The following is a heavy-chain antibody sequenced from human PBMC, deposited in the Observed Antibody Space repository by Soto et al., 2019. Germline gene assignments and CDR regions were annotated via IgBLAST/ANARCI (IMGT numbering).Heavy chain of an antibody. V-gene: IGHV4-39*01. J-gene: IGHJ4*02. CDR2: IYYSGST. Sequence: QLQLQESGPGLVKPSETLSLTCTVSGGSISSSSYYWGWIRQPPGKGLEWIGSIYYSGSTYYNPSLKSRVTISVDTSKNQFSLKLSSVTAADTAVYYCASLPPLGYCTNGVCLDYWSQGTLVTVSS. CDR3: ASLPPLGYCTNGVCLDY. CDR1: GGSISSSSYY. D-gene: IGHD2-8*01.